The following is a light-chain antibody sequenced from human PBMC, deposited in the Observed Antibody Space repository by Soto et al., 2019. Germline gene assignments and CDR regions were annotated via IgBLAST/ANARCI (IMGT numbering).Light chain of an antibody. CDR3: AAWDDSLNGFYV. CDR1: RSNIGSNT. Sequence: QFVLTQPPSASGTPGQRVTISCSGSRSNIGSNTVNWYQQLPGSAPKLLIYSNNQRPSGVPDRFSGSKSGTSASLAISGLQSEDEADYYCAAWDDSLNGFYVFGTGTKVTVL. V-gene: IGLV1-44*01. J-gene: IGLJ1*01. CDR2: SNN.